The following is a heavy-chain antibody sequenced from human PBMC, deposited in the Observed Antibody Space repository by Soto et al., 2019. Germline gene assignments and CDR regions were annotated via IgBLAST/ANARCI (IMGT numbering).Heavy chain of an antibody. V-gene: IGHV3-23*01. D-gene: IGHD3-10*01. CDR2: VSGSGGET. CDR1: GFTFSSYS. J-gene: IGHJ4*02. CDR3: AKDLFGLWFGKLLCFDY. Sequence: GGSLRLSCTGSGFTFSSYSISWVRQAPWQGLEWVSTVSGSGGETQYADSVKGRFNTSRHNSKKTLFLKMSSLRAEDTAVYYCAKDLFGLWFGKLLCFDYFGELSLFT.